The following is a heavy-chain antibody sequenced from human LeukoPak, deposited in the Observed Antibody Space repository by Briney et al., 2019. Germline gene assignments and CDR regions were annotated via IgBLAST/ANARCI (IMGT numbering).Heavy chain of an antibody. V-gene: IGHV3-73*01. D-gene: IGHD6-13*01. Sequence: GSLRLSCVVSGFTIRANLMSWVRQAPGKGLEWVGRIRSKANSYATAYAASVKGRFTISRDDSKNTAYLQMNSLKTEDTAVYYCTRQSAAGTSHWGQGTLVTVSS. CDR1: GFTIRANL. J-gene: IGHJ4*02. CDR3: TRQSAAGTSH. CDR2: IRSKANSYAT.